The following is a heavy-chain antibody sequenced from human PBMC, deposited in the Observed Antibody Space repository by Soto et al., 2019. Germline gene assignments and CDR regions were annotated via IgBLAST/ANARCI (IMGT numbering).Heavy chain of an antibody. CDR3: ARADCISTSCPARYYYGMDV. J-gene: IGHJ6*02. CDR1: GGTFSSYA. Sequence: QVQLVQSGAEVKKPGSSVKVSCKASGGTFSSYAISWVRQAPGQGLEWMGGIIPIFGTANYAQKFQGRVTITADESTSTAYMELSSLRSEDPAVYFCARADCISTSCPARYYYGMDVWSQGTTVTVSS. V-gene: IGHV1-69*12. D-gene: IGHD2-2*01. CDR2: IIPIFGTA.